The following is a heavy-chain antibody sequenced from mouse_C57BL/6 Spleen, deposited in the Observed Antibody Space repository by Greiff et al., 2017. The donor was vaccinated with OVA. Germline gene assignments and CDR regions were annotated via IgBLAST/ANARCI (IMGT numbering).Heavy chain of an antibody. D-gene: IGHD1-1*01. CDR1: GYAFSSYW. J-gene: IGHJ2*01. V-gene: IGHV1-80*01. CDR3: ARGVYYYGSSY. Sequence: QVQLQQSGAELVKPGASVKISCKASGYAFSSYWMNWVKQRPGKGLEWIGQIYPGDGDTNYNGKFKGKATLTADKSSSTAYMQLSSLTSEDAAVYFCARGVYYYGSSYWGQGTTLTVSS. CDR2: IYPGDGDT.